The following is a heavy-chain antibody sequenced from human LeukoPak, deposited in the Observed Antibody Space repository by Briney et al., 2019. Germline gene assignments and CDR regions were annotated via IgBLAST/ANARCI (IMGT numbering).Heavy chain of an antibody. CDR1: AFTFSTYW. CDR2: VKEYGSEK. Sequence: GGSLRLSCGASAFTFSTYWMSWVRQAPGKGLEWVANVKEYGSEKYYVDSVKGRFTISRDNAKNSLYLQMNSLRAEDTAVYYCARIQDFAFDIWGQGTMVTVSS. J-gene: IGHJ3*02. V-gene: IGHV3-7*01. CDR3: ARIQDFAFDI.